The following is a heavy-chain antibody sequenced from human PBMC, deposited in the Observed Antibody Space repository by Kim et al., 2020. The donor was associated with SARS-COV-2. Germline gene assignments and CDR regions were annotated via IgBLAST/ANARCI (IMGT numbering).Heavy chain of an antibody. D-gene: IGHD2-2*01. CDR2: TYYSGST. CDR3: ASRCSSTSCYGGFYYY. J-gene: IGHJ6*01. CDR1: GGSISSSSYY. Sequence: SETLSLTCTVSGGSISSSSYYCGWIRQPPGKGLEWIGSTYYSGSTYYNPSLKSRVTISVDTSKNQFSLKLSSVTAAATAVYYCASRCSSTSCYGGFYYY. V-gene: IGHV4-39*01.